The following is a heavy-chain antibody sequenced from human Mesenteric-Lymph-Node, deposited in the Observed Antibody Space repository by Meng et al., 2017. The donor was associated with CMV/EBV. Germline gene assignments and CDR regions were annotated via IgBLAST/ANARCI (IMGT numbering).Heavy chain of an antibody. V-gene: IGHV4-4*02. CDR2: IYHSGST. CDR3: ARTGGVAEFFQD. D-gene: IGHD2-15*01. CDR1: GGSISSSNW. J-gene: IGHJ1*01. Sequence: CAVSGGSISSSNWWSWVRQPPGKGLEWIGEIYHSGSTNYNPSLKSRVTISVDTSKNQFSLQLSSVTAADTAVYYCARTGGVAEFFQDWGQGTLVTVSS.